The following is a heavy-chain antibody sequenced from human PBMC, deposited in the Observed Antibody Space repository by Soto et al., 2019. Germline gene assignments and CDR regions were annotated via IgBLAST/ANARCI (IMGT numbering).Heavy chain of an antibody. V-gene: IGHV3-21*01. CDR3: VRSVIPAAHNWFDP. CDR2: ISSSTSYI. Sequence: GSLRLSCAASGFTFSSYSMNWVRQAPGKGLEWVSSISSSTSYIYYADSVKGRFTISRDNAKNSLYLQMNSLRAEDTAVYYCVRSVIPAAHNWFDPWGQGTLVTVSS. CDR1: GFTFSSYS. D-gene: IGHD2-2*01. J-gene: IGHJ5*02.